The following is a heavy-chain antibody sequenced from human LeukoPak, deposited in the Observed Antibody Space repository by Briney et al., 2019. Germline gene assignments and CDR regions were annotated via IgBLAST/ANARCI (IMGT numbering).Heavy chain of an antibody. J-gene: IGHJ5*02. V-gene: IGHV3-23*01. CDR2: ISGSGGTT. D-gene: IGHD6-13*01. Sequence: GGSLRLSCAASGFTFSTYAITWVRQGPGKGLEWVSGISGSGGTTYYADSVKGRFTISRDNSKNTLYLQMNSLRAEDTAVYFCAKDQGMAAAGTNSNWFDPWGQGTLVTVSS. CDR3: AKDQGMAAAGTNSNWFDP. CDR1: GFTFSTYA.